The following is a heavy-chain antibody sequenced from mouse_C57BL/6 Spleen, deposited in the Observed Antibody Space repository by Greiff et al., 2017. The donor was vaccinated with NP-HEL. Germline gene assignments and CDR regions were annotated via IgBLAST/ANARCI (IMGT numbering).Heavy chain of an antibody. CDR3: ARGGDYDDGGWFAY. Sequence: EVKVVESGGGLVKPGGSLKLSCAASGFTFSDYGMHWVRQAPVKGLEWVAYISSGSSTLYYADTVKGRFTISRDNAKNTLFLQMTSLRSEDTAMYYCARGGDYDDGGWFAYWGQGTLVTVSA. CDR1: GFTFSDYG. CDR2: ISSGSSTL. J-gene: IGHJ3*01. V-gene: IGHV5-17*01. D-gene: IGHD2-4*01.